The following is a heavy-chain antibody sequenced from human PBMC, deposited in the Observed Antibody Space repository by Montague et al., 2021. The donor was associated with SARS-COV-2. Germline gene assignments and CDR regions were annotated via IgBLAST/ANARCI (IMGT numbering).Heavy chain of an antibody. V-gene: IGHV4-34*01. CDR1: GGSFSGYY. CDR2: INHSRST. CDR3: ARGSSFVTIFGVVITDPLFDY. Sequence: SETLSLTCAVYGGSFSGYYWSWIRQPPGKGLEWIGEINHSRSTNYNPSLKSRVTISVDTSKNQFSLKLSSVTAADTAVYYCARGSSFVTIFGVVITDPLFDYWGQGTLVTVSS. J-gene: IGHJ4*02. D-gene: IGHD3-3*01.